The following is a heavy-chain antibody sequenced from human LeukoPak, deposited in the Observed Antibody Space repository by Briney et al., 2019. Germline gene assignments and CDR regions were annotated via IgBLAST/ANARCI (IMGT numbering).Heavy chain of an antibody. CDR2: ISSSGSTI. Sequence: GGSLRLSCAASGFTFSSYEMNWVRQAPGKGLEWVSYISSSGSTIYYADSVKGRFTISRDNAKNSLYLQMNSLRAEDTAVYYCARERDSPDSVGKSFDYWGQGTLVTVSS. CDR3: ARERDSPDSVGKSFDY. D-gene: IGHD2-15*01. V-gene: IGHV3-48*03. J-gene: IGHJ4*02. CDR1: GFTFSSYE.